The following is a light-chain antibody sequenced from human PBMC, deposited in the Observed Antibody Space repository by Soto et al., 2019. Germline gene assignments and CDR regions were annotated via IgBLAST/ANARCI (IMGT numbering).Light chain of an antibody. CDR3: QQINNYPLT. CDR2: DAS. Sequence: AIQLTQSPSSLSASVGDRVTITCRASQGISSAVAWYQQKPGKPPKLLMFDASSLESGVPPRFSGSGSGTDFTLSISSLQPEDFATYYCQQINNYPLTFGQGTRLEIK. V-gene: IGKV1D-13*01. J-gene: IGKJ5*01. CDR1: QGISSA.